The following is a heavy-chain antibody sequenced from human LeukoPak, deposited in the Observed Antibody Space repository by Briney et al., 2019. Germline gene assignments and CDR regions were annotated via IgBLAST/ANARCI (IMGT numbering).Heavy chain of an antibody. CDR1: GGTFSSYA. CDR2: IIPILGIA. V-gene: IGHV1-69*04. J-gene: IGHJ4*02. Sequence: SVKVSCKASGGTFSSYAISWVRQAPGQGLEWMGRIIPILGIANYAQKFQGRVTITADKSTSTAYMELSSLRSEDTAVYYCASSDSSGYSIDYWGQGTLVTVSS. D-gene: IGHD3-22*01. CDR3: ASSDSSGYSIDY.